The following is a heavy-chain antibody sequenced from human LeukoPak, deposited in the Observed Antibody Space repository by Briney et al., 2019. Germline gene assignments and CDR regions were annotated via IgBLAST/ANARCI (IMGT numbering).Heavy chain of an antibody. Sequence: ASVKVSCKASGNTFIGYYIHWVRQAPGQGLEWMGRISPNSGGTNYAQKFQGRVTMTRDTSISTAYMELSRLRSDDTAVYYCARASYCGGACYYYFDYWGQGTLVTVSS. CDR3: ARASYCGGACYYYFDY. D-gene: IGHD2-21*02. J-gene: IGHJ4*02. V-gene: IGHV1-2*06. CDR1: GNTFIGYY. CDR2: ISPNSGGT.